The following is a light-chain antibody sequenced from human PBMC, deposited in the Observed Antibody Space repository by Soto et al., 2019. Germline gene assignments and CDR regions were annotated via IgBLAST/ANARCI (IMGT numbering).Light chain of an antibody. CDR3: QSADISGTSVV. Sequence: SELTQPPSVSVSPGQTARVTCSGDALSKQYTYWYQKKPGQAPVLVIYKDSERPSGIPERFSGSSSGTTVTLTISGVQAEDEADYHCQSADISGTSVVFGGGTKVTVL. J-gene: IGLJ2*01. CDR1: ALSKQY. CDR2: KDS. V-gene: IGLV3-25*02.